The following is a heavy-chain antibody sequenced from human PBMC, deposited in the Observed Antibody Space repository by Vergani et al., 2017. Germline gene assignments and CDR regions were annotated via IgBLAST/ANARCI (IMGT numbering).Heavy chain of an antibody. CDR2: IIPIFGTA. CDR3: ARDGDIQRWGRDYYYYYMDV. Sequence: QVQLVQSGAEVKKPGSSVKVSCKASGGTFSSYAISWVRQAPGQGLEWMGGIIPIFGTANYAQKFQGRVTITADESTSTAYMELSSLRSEDTAVYYCARDGDIQRWGRDYYYYYMDVWGKGTTVTVSS. J-gene: IGHJ6*03. D-gene: IGHD5-18*01. V-gene: IGHV1-69*01. CDR1: GGTFSSYA.